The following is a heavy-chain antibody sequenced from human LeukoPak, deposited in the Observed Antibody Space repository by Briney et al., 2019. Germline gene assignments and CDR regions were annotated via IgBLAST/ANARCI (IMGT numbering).Heavy chain of an antibody. Sequence: ASVKVSCKASGYTFTSYGISWVRQAPGQGLEWMGWISAYNGNTNYAQKLQGRVTMTTDTSTSTAYMELRSLRSDDTAVYYCASTCQSDYYYYYYMDVWGKGTTVTVSS. CDR3: ASTCQSDYYYYYYMDV. V-gene: IGHV1-18*01. CDR1: GYTFTSYG. CDR2: ISAYNGNT. J-gene: IGHJ6*03.